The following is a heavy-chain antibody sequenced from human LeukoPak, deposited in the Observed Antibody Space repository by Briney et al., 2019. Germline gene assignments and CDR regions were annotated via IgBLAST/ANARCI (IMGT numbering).Heavy chain of an antibody. J-gene: IGHJ4*02. CDR2: ISSGGST. CDR3: AKGGVMGARETDY. D-gene: IGHD2-8*01. V-gene: IGHV3-23*01. Sequence: GGSLTLSCVASGFTLSSYTMGWVGQAPGKGLEWVSTISSGGSTYYPDSMKGRFTISRDNSKNTLYLQMNSLRGEDTAVYYCAKGGVMGARETDYWGQGTLVTVSS. CDR1: GFTLSSYT.